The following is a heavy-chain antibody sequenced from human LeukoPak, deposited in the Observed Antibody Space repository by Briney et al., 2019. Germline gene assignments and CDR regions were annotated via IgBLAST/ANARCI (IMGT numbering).Heavy chain of an antibody. Sequence: GGFLRLSCAASGFTFSSYAMHGVRQAPGKGLEWVAVISYDGSNKYYADSVKGRFTISRDNSKNTLYLQMNSLRAGDTAVYYCARDVGQWLSLPDYWGQGTLVTVSS. D-gene: IGHD6-19*01. V-gene: IGHV3-30*01. CDR3: ARDVGQWLSLPDY. CDR1: GFTFSSYA. J-gene: IGHJ4*02. CDR2: ISYDGSNK.